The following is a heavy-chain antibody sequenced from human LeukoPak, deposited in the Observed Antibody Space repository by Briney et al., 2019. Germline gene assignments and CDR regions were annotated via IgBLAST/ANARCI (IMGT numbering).Heavy chain of an antibody. D-gene: IGHD2-2*02. CDR1: GGTFSSYA. J-gene: IGHJ6*02. CDR3: AMAGYCSSTSCYTGSGPYYYYGMDV. Sequence: ASVKVSCKASGGTFSSYAISWVRQAPGQGLEWMGRIIPIFGIANYAQKFQGRVTITADKSTSTAYMELSSLRSEDTDVYYCAMAGYCSSTSCYTGSGPYYYYGMDVWGQGTTVTVSS. V-gene: IGHV1-69*04. CDR2: IIPIFGIA.